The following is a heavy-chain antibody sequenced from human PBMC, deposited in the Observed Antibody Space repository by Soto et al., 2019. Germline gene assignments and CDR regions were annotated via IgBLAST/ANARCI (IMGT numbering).Heavy chain of an antibody. D-gene: IGHD6-13*01. CDR1: GGTFSSYA. J-gene: IGHJ6*02. Sequence: ASVKVSCKASGGTFSSYAISCVRQAPGQGLEWMGGIIPIFGTANYAQKFQGRVTITADESTSTAYMELSSLRSEDTAVYYCARDLAAAAALQDYYYYGMDVWGQGTTVTVSS. CDR2: IIPIFGTA. CDR3: ARDLAAAAALQDYYYYGMDV. V-gene: IGHV1-69*13.